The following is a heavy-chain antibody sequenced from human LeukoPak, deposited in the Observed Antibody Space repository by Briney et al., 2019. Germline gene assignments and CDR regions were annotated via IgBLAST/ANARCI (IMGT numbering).Heavy chain of an antibody. J-gene: IGHJ5*02. CDR2: IFYTGST. CDR3: ARYYDSGGFYYWFDP. D-gene: IGHD3-22*01. Sequence: SETLSLTCTVSGGSISSGTYYWRWIRQLPGKGLEWIGSIFYTGSTYYKPSLESRAIISVDTSMNQFSLRLSSVTAADTAVYYCARYYDSGGFYYWFDPWGQGTLVTVSS. CDR1: GGSISSGTYY. V-gene: IGHV4-31*03.